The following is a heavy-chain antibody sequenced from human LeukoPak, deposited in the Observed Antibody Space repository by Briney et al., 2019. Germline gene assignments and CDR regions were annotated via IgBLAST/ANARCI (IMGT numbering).Heavy chain of an antibody. CDR1: GGTFSSYA. D-gene: IGHD4-17*01. CDR2: IIPILGIA. V-gene: IGHV1-69*04. J-gene: IGHJ6*02. Sequence: GASVKVSCKASGGTFSSYAISWVRQAPGQGLEWMGRIIPILGIANYAQKFLGRVTITADKSTSTAYMELSSLRSEDTAVYYCARTVTTGDAYYGMDVWGQGTTVTVSS. CDR3: ARTVTTGDAYYGMDV.